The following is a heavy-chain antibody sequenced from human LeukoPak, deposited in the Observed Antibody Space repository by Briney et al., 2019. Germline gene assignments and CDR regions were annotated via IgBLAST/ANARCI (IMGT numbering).Heavy chain of an antibody. D-gene: IGHD6-19*01. J-gene: IGHJ4*02. Sequence: ASVKVPCKVSGYTLTELSMHWVRQAPGKGLEGMGGFDPEDGETIYAQKFQGRVTMTEDTSTDTAYMELSSLRSEDTAVYYCATEGTIAVAGSFDYWGQGTLVTVSS. V-gene: IGHV1-24*01. CDR3: ATEGTIAVAGSFDY. CDR2: FDPEDGET. CDR1: GYTLTELS.